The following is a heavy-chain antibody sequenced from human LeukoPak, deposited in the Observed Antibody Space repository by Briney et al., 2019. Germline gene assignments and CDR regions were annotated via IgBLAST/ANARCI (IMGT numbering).Heavy chain of an antibody. Sequence: SETLSLTCAVYGGSFSGYYWSWIRQPPGKGLEWIGEINHSGSTNYNPSLKSRVTISVDTSKNQFSLKLSSVTAADTAVYYCARVFVVVPAAMPPSFYYYYYGMDVWGQGTTVTVSS. CDR3: ARVFVVVPAAMPPSFYYYYYGMDV. CDR2: INHSGST. V-gene: IGHV4-34*01. J-gene: IGHJ6*02. D-gene: IGHD2-2*01. CDR1: GGSFSGYY.